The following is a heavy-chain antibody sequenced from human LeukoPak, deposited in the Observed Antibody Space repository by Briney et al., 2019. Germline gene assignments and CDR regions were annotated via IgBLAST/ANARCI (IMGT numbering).Heavy chain of an antibody. CDR2: INHSGST. Sequence: PSETLSLTCAVYGGSFSGYYWSWLRQPPGKGLEWIGEINHSGSTNYNPSLKSRVTISVDTSKNQFSLKLSSVTAADTAVYYCARGPPSGDFWSGYYTYDAFDIWGQGTMVTVSS. D-gene: IGHD3-3*01. J-gene: IGHJ3*02. CDR1: GGSFSGYY. CDR3: ARGPPSGDFWSGYYTYDAFDI. V-gene: IGHV4-34*01.